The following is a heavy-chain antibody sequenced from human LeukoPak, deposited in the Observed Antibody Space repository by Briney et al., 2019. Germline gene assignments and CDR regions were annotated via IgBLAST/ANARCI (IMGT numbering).Heavy chain of an antibody. V-gene: IGHV1-2*06. D-gene: IGHD2-2*01. CDR2: INPNSGGT. CDR1: GYTFTGYY. Sequence: ASVKVSCKASGYTFTGYYMHWVRQAPGQRLEWMGRINPNSGGTNYAQKFQGRVTMTRDTSISTAYMELSRLRSDDTAVYYCARFRPGSRYQLTYFFDSWGQGTLVTVSS. J-gene: IGHJ5*01. CDR3: ARFRPGSRYQLTYFFDS.